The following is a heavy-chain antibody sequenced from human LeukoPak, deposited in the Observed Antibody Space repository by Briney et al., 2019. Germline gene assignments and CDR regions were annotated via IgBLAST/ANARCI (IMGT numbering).Heavy chain of an antibody. CDR1: GFTVSNNY. D-gene: IGHD2-21*01. Sequence: GGSLRLSCAASGFTVSNNYMSWVRQAPGKGLEWVSHIYSGGHTYHADYVKSQFTISRDYSKNTVYLQMNNLIVEDTAVYYCARDTGLWWGQGTLVTVSS. J-gene: IGHJ4*02. V-gene: IGHV3-53*01. CDR2: IYSGGHT. CDR3: ARDTGLW.